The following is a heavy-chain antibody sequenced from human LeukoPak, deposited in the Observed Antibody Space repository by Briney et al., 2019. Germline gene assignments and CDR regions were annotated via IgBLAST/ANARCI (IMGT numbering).Heavy chain of an antibody. CDR3: AKGYYYDSSGYFNVDAFDI. J-gene: IGHJ3*02. CDR2: ISWNSGSI. V-gene: IGHV3-9*01. Sequence: GGSLRLSCAASGFTFSSYAMHWVRQAPGKGLEWVSGISWNSGSIGYADSVKGRFTISRDNAKNSLYLQMNSLRAEDTALYYCAKGYYYDSSGYFNVDAFDIWGQGTMVTVSS. D-gene: IGHD3-22*01. CDR1: GFTFSSYA.